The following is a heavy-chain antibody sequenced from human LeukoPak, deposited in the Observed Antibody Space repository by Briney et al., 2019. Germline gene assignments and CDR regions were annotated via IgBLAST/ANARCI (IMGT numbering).Heavy chain of an antibody. V-gene: IGHV3-30*02. CDR1: GFTFSTYG. CDR2: IQYDGRDK. J-gene: IGHJ4*02. D-gene: IGHD4-17*01. Sequence: GGSLRLSCAASGFTFSTYGMHWDRQAPGKGLEWVAFIQYDGRDKYYADSVKGRFTISRDNSKNTLYLQMNSLRAEDTAVYYCASTTVTRDYWGQGTLVTVSS. CDR3: ASTTVTRDY.